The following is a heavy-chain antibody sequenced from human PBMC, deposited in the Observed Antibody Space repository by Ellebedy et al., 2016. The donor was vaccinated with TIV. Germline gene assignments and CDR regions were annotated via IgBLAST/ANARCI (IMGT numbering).Heavy chain of an antibody. D-gene: IGHD5-24*01. Sequence: SETLSLTXAVSGGSISSSNWWSWVRQPPGKGLEWIGEINHSGSTNYNPSLKSRVTISVDTSKNQFSLKLSSVTAADTAVYYCASLEMALDIWGQGTMVTVSS. CDR3: ASLEMALDI. J-gene: IGHJ3*02. CDR1: GGSISSSNW. CDR2: INHSGST. V-gene: IGHV4-4*02.